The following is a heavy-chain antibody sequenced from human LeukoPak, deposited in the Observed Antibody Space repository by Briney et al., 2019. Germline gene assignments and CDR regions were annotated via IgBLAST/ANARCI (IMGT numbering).Heavy chain of an antibody. J-gene: IGHJ4*02. CDR3: ARGSGSNSPRYLKGDF. Sequence: GASVKVSCKASGYSFTSHYMHWVRQAPGQGLEWLGWINPDTGTTSLAQKFQGRVTLTRDTAISTVSIEVTRLTSDDTAIYYCARGSGSNSPRYLKGDFWGQGALLTVSS. V-gene: IGHV1-2*02. D-gene: IGHD3-10*01. CDR2: INPDTGTT. CDR1: GYSFTSHY.